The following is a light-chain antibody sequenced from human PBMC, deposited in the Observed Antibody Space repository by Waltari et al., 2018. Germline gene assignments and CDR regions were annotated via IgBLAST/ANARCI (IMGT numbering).Light chain of an antibody. Sequence: DIVMTQSPDSLAVSLCERVSINCKSSQSIFYSSNNKNYLAWYQQKPGQPPKLLIYWASSREFGVPKRFSGSGSGTDFTLTISSLEAEDVAIYYCQQYYSMPLTFGPGTTVEI. CDR1: QSIFYSSNNKNY. CDR3: QQYYSMPLT. CDR2: WAS. V-gene: IGKV4-1*01. J-gene: IGKJ3*01.